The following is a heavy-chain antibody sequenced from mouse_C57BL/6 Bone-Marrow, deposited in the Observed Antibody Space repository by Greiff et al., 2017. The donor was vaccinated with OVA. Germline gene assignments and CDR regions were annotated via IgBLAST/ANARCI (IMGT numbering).Heavy chain of an antibody. J-gene: IGHJ1*03. Sequence: VQLKESGAELVRPGASVKLSCTASGFNIKDDYMHWVKQRPEQGLEWIGWIDPENGDTEYASKFQGKATITADTSSNTAYLQLSSLTSEDTAVYYCTTESNYVHFDVWGTGTTVTVSS. V-gene: IGHV14-4*01. CDR3: TTESNYVHFDV. CDR2: IDPENGDT. D-gene: IGHD2-5*01. CDR1: GFNIKDDY.